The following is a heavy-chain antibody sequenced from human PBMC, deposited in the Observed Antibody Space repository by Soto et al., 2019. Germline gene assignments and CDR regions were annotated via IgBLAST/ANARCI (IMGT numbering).Heavy chain of an antibody. CDR3: VREGRGSFDF. D-gene: IGHD5-12*01. Sequence: GGSLRLSCAASGFIFTNYAMNWVRQAPGKWLEWVSVIGGRGNSAYYADSVQGRFTISRDNSKNTLSLQMSSLTADDTAIYYCVREGRGSFDFWGRGXMVTVSS. CDR2: IGGRGNSA. V-gene: IGHV3-23*01. J-gene: IGHJ3*01. CDR1: GFIFTNYA.